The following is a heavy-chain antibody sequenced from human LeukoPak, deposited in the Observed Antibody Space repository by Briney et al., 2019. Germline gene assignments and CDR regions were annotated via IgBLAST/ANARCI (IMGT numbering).Heavy chain of an antibody. CDR1: GFTFTGYY. D-gene: IGHD4-23*01. J-gene: IGHJ4*02. CDR3: ARDSYGGNWSLGY. CDR2: VNPNNGGT. V-gene: IGHV1-2*02. Sequence: ASVKVSCKASGFTFTGYYIHWVRQAPGQGLEWMGWVNPNNGGTNYAQMFQGRVTMTRDTSISTAYMELSRLTSDDAAVYYCARDSYGGNWSLGYWGQGTLVTVSS.